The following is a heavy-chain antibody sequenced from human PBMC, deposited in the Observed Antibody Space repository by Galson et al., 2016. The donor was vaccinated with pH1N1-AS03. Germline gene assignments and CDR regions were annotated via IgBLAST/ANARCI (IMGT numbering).Heavy chain of an antibody. CDR2: INPNTGNP. Sequence: SVKVSCKASGYTFTNYALNWVRQAPGQGLEWMGWINPNTGNPTYAQGFTGRFVSSSERSVSTAYLQISSLMAEDTAVYYCARARTTATKGEIGFWGQGTLVTVSS. D-gene: IGHD4-11*01. J-gene: IGHJ4*02. CDR3: ARARTTATKGEIGF. V-gene: IGHV7-4-1*02. CDR1: GYTFTNYA.